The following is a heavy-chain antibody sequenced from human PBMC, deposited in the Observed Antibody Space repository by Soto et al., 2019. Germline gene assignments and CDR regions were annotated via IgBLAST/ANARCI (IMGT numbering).Heavy chain of an antibody. J-gene: IGHJ4*02. CDR1: GDSINSHY. Sequence: SETLSLTCTVSGDSINSHYWGWIRQPPGKGLEWIGYIYNSGSTNYNPSLKSQVTISEDTSKNQFSLKLTSVTAADTAVYYCARNKGNMFDYWGQGTLVTVSS. CDR3: ARNKGNMFDY. V-gene: IGHV4-59*08. CDR2: IYNSGST.